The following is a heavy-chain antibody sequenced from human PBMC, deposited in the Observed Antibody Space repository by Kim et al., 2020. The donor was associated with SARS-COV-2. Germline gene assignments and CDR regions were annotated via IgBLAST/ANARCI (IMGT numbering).Heavy chain of an antibody. CDR2: ISYDGSNK. CDR1: GFTFSSYG. J-gene: IGHJ5*02. CDR3: ARDQGQQLVPWFDP. V-gene: IGHV3-33*05. Sequence: GGSLRLSCAASGFTFSSYGMHWVRQAPGKGLEWVAVISYDGSNKYYADSVKGRFTISRDNSKNTLYLQMNSLRAEDTAVYYCARDQGQQLVPWFDPWGQGTLVTVSS. D-gene: IGHD6-13*01.